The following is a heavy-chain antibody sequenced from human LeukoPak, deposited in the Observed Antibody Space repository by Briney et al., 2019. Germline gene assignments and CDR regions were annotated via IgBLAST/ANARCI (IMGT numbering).Heavy chain of an antibody. D-gene: IGHD4-23*01. Sequence: GASVKVSCKASDYTFTSYGISWVRQAPGQGLEWMGWISAYNGNTNYAQKLQGRVTMTTDTSTSTAYMELRSPRSDDTAVYYCARDRYGGNPLGPNVLFDYWGQGTLVTVSS. J-gene: IGHJ4*02. CDR3: ARDRYGGNPLGPNVLFDY. CDR1: DYTFTSYG. CDR2: ISAYNGNT. V-gene: IGHV1-18*01.